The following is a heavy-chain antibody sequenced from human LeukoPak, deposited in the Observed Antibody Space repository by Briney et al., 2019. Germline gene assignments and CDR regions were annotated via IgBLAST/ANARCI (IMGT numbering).Heavy chain of an antibody. J-gene: IGHJ3*02. CDR2: INHSGST. CDR3: ARGRGYSYGYYKRSDAFDI. Sequence: SETLSLTCTVSGYSISSGYYWSWIRQPPGKGLEWIGEINHSGSTNYNPSLKSRVTISVDTSKNQFSLKLSSVTAADTAVYYCARGRGYSYGYYKRSDAFDIWGQGTMVTVSS. CDR1: GYSISSGYY. D-gene: IGHD5-18*01. V-gene: IGHV4-38-2*02.